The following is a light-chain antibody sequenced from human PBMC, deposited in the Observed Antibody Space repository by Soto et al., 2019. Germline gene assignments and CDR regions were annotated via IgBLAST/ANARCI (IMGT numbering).Light chain of an antibody. CDR1: QSVSSSY. Sequence: IVLTQSPGTLSLSPGERAKLYCRASQSVSSSYLAWYRQKPGQAPRLLIYGASSRATGIPDRFSGSGSGTDFSLTISRLEPEDFAVYYCQQYGSSPRTFGQGTKVDIK. J-gene: IGKJ1*01. CDR2: GAS. V-gene: IGKV3-20*01. CDR3: QQYGSSPRT.